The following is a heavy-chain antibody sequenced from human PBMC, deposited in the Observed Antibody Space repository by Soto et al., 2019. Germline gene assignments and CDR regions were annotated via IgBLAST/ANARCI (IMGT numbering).Heavy chain of an antibody. D-gene: IGHD2-15*01. V-gene: IGHV3-23*01. CDR1: GFTFSRNA. Sequence: EVQLLESGGGVVQPGGSLRLSCAASGFTFSRNAMSWVRQAPGTGLEWVSTIGSGGTAYYTDSVKARFTISRDISKNTQSMQMNSLRTEDTAVYYCAKLGFCSGGTCYLDYYNGVDVWGQGTTVTVSS. CDR2: IGSGGTA. CDR3: AKLGFCSGGTCYLDYYNGVDV. J-gene: IGHJ6*02.